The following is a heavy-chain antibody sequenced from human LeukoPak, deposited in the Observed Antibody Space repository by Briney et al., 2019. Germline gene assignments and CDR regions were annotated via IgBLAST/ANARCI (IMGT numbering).Heavy chain of an antibody. V-gene: IGHV4-34*01. CDR1: GGSFSGYY. Sequence: SETLSLTCAVYGGSFSGYYWSWIRQPPGKGLEWIGEINHSGSTNYNPSLKSRVTISVDTSKNQFSLKLTSVTAADTAVYYCARQSFAPYQVGPETPIESWGQGTLVIVSS. CDR2: INHSGST. D-gene: IGHD1-26*01. CDR3: ARQSFAPYQVGPETPIES. J-gene: IGHJ4*02.